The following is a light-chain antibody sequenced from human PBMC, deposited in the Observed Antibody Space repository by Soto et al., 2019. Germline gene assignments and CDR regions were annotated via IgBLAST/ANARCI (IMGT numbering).Light chain of an antibody. Sequence: EIVLTQSPGTLSLSPGERATLSCRASQTVSNNYLSWYQQKPGQAPRLLIYLASSRALGIPDRFSGSGSGTDFTLTISRLEPEDFAVDYCQQHSSSPHMYTFGQGTRLEIK. CDR2: LAS. V-gene: IGKV3-20*01. CDR1: QTVSNNY. J-gene: IGKJ2*01. CDR3: QQHSSSPHMYT.